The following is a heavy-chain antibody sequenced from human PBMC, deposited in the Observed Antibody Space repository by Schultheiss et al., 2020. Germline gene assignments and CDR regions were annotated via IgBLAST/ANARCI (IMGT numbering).Heavy chain of an antibody. CDR2: IYYSGST. J-gene: IGHJ1*01. CDR1: GGSISSGGYY. V-gene: IGHV4-31*03. Sequence: SQTLSLTCTVSGGSISSGGYYWSWIRQHPGKGLEWIGYIYYSGSTYYNPSLKGRVTISVDTSKNQFSLKLSSVTAADTAVYYCARGRGVVAVQEYCQHWGPGHLGTVAS. D-gene: IGHD2-15*01. CDR3: ARGRGVVAVQEYCQH.